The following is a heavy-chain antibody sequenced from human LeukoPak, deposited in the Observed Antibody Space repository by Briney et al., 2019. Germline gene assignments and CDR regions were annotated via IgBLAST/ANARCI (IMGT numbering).Heavy chain of an antibody. J-gene: IGHJ4*02. V-gene: IGHV1-2*06. CDR3: ARIMTTVTTLPNRTGI. CDR1: GYTFTGYY. Sequence: GASVKVSCKASGYTFTGYYMHWVRQAPGQGLEWVGRINPNSGGTNYAQKFQGRVTMTRDTSISTAYMELSRLRSDDTAVYYCARIMTTVTTLPNRTGIWGQGTLVTVSS. CDR2: INPNSGGT. D-gene: IGHD4-17*01.